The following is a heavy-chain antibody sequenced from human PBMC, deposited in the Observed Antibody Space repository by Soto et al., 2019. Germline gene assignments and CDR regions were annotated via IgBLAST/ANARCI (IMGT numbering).Heavy chain of an antibody. CDR1: GFTVSSNY. V-gene: IGHV3-53*02. CDR3: ARALGGSYYPSHGMDV. Sequence: EVQLVETGGGLIQPGGSLRLSCAASGFTVSSNYMSWDRQAPGKGLEWVSVIYSGGSTYYADSVKGRFTISRDNSKNTLYLQMNSLRAEDTAVYYCARALGGSYYPSHGMDVWGQGTTVTVSS. D-gene: IGHD2-15*01. J-gene: IGHJ6*02. CDR2: IYSGGST.